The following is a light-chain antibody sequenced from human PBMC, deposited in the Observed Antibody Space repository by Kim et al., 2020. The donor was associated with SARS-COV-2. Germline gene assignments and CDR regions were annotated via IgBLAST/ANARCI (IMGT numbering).Light chain of an antibody. CDR1: SSDIGASNY. Sequence: GQSSTLPGRGTSSDIGASNYVSCYQHLPGKAPKLMIYNVAERPSGVSDRFSGSKSGSTASLTISGLQAEDEADYYCLSFTDINTWVFGGGTQLTVL. J-gene: IGLJ3*02. V-gene: IGLV2-14*03. CDR2: NVA. CDR3: LSFTDINTWV.